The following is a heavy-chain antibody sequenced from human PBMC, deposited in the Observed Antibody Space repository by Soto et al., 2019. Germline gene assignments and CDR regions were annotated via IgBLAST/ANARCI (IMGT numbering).Heavy chain of an antibody. CDR1: GFTFSSYG. V-gene: IGHV3-33*01. J-gene: IGHJ6*02. CDR2: IWYDGSNT. CDR3: ARDRGYYYGMDV. Sequence: QVQLVESGGGVVQPGRSLRLSCAASGFTFSSYGMHWVRQAPGKGLEWLAVIWYDGSNTYYADSVKGRFTISRDNSKNTLYLQMNSLRAEDTAVYYCARDRGYYYGMDVWGQGNTVTVSS.